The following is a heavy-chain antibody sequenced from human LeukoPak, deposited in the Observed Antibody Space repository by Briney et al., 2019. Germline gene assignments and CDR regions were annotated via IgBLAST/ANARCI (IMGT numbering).Heavy chain of an antibody. J-gene: IGHJ6*02. D-gene: IGHD2-2*01. Sequence: GGSLRLSCAASGFTFSDYAMHWVRQAPGKGLEWVAVITYDGSTTHHADSVKGRFTISRDISKSMLFLQMSSLRPEDTGLYYRARLGGFCSGTSCYLLYGLDVWGQGTTVTVS. CDR2: ITYDGSTT. CDR3: ARLGGFCSGTSCYLLYGLDV. CDR1: GFTFSDYA. V-gene: IGHV3-30-3*01.